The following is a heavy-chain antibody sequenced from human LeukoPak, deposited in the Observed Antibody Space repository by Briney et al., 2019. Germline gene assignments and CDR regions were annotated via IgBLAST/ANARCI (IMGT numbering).Heavy chain of an antibody. CDR2: IYYSGST. J-gene: IGHJ4*02. CDR1: GGSISSINYY. D-gene: IGHD2-15*01. CDR3: AGYCGGGSCADS. V-gene: IGHV4-39*07. Sequence: SETLSLTCTVSGGSISSINYYWGWIRQPPGRGLEWIGSIYYSGSTYYNPSLKSRFTISVDKSKNQVSLQLNSVTAADTAVYYCAGYCGGGSCADSWGQGTLVTVSS.